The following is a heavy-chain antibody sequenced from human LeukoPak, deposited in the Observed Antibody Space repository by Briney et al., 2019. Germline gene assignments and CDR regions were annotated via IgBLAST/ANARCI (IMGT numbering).Heavy chain of an antibody. CDR2: IIPILGIA. Sequence: SVKVSCTASGGTFSSYAISWVRQAPGQGLEWMGRIIPILGIANYAQKFQGRVTITADKSTSTAYMELSSLRSEDTAVYYCAGRAGIAVAGTGMDVWGQGTTVTVSS. CDR1: GGTFSSYA. D-gene: IGHD6-19*01. V-gene: IGHV1-69*04. J-gene: IGHJ6*02. CDR3: AGRAGIAVAGTGMDV.